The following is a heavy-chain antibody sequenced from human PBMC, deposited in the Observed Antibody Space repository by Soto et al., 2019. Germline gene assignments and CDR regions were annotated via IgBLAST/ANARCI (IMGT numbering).Heavy chain of an antibody. V-gene: IGHV4-31*03. Sequence: SETLSLTCTVSGGSISSGGYYWSWIRQHPGKGLEWIGYIYYSGSTYYNPSLKSRVTISVDTSKNQFSLKLSSVTAADTAVYYCARDAHGAPGYFDYWGQGTLVTVSS. CDR3: ARDAHGAPGYFDY. CDR2: IYYSGST. J-gene: IGHJ4*02. CDR1: GGSISSGGYY. D-gene: IGHD7-27*01.